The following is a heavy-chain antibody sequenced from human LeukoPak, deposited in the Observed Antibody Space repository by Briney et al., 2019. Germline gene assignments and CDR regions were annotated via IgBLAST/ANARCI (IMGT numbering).Heavy chain of an antibody. CDR1: GLSFSGYY. J-gene: IGHJ5*02. D-gene: IGHD2-2*02. V-gene: IGHV4-34*01. CDR2: INHSGST. CDR3: ARGGYCSSTSCYNSWFDP. Sequence: SETLSLTCAVYGLSFSGYYWSWIRQPPGKGLEWIGEINHSGSTNYNPSLNSRVTITVDTSKNQFFLKLSSVTAADTAVYYCARGGYCSSTSCYNSWFDPWGQGTLVTVSS.